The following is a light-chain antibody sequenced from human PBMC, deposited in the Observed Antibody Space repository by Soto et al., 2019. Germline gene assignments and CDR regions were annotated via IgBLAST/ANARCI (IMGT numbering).Light chain of an antibody. V-gene: IGKV1-5*01. CDR2: GAS. J-gene: IGKJ1*01. CDR1: QTISTF. Sequence: DIQLTQSPSTLSSSVGDRVTITCRASQTISTFLAWYQQKPGKAPRLLIYGASSLQSGVPSRFSGSGSGTEFTLSISSLQPDDLGTYYCQQYIGLWTFGQGTKVDLK. CDR3: QQYIGLWT.